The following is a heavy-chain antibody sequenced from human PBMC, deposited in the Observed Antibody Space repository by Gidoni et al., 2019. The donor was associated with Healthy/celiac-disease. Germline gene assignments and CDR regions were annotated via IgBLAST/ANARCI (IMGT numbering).Heavy chain of an antibody. V-gene: IGHV1-69*02. CDR2: IIPILGIA. CDR3: ARSPDSGSYYFDY. CDR1: GGTFSSYT. D-gene: IGHD1-26*01. J-gene: IGHJ4*02. Sequence: QVQLVQSGAEVKKPGSSVKVSCKASGGTFSSYTISWVRQAPGQGLEWMGRIIPILGIANYAQKFQGRVTITADKSTSTAYMELSSLRSEDTAVYYCARSPDSGSYYFDYWGQGTLVTVSS.